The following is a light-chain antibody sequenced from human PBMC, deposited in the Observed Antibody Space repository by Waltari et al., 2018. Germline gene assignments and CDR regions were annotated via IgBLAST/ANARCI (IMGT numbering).Light chain of an antibody. CDR2: DKA. V-gene: IGLV3-19*01. CDR1: SLRSYY. J-gene: IGLJ1*01. CDR3: CSRDTSGKHYV. Sequence: SSELTQEPAVSVALGQTVRITCQGDSLRSYYASWYHQKPGQAPIFVIYDKANRPSGIPDRFSGSRSGDTASLTITGAQAEDEADYYCCSRDTSGKHYVFGAGTKVTVL.